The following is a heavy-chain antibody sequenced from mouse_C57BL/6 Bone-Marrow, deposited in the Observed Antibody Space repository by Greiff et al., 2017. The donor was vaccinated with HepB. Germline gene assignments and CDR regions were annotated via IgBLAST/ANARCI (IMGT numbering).Heavy chain of an antibody. CDR1: GYTFTDHT. CDR3: AELGRAPYYAMDY. D-gene: IGHD4-1*01. V-gene: IGHV1-78*01. J-gene: IGHJ4*01. Sequence: QVQLQQSDAELVKPGASVKISCKVSGYTFTDHTIHWMKQRPEQGLEWIGYIYPRDGSTKYNEKFKGKATLTADKSSSTAYMQLNSLTSDDSAVYFCAELGRAPYYAMDYWGQGTSVTVSS. CDR2: IYPRDGST.